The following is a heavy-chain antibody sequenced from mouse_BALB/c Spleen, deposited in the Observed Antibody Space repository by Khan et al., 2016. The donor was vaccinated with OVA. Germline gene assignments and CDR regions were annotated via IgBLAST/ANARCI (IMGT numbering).Heavy chain of an antibody. V-gene: IGHV1-9*01. CDR2: ILPGSGST. CDR3: ASPYGNYDAMDY. Sequence: QVQLQQSGAELMKPGASVKISCKATGYTFSSYWIEWVKQRPGHGLEWIGEILPGSGSTNYNEKFKGKATFTADTSSNTAYMQLSSLTSEDSAVYYWASPYGNYDAMDYWGQGTSVTVSS. J-gene: IGHJ4*01. CDR1: GYTFSSYW. D-gene: IGHD2-1*01.